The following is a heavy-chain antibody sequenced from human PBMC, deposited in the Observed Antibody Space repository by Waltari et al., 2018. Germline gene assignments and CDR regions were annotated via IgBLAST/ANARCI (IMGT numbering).Heavy chain of an antibody. Sequence: QVQLQQWGAGLLKPSETLSLTCAVYGGYFSGYYWSWIRQPPGKGLEWIWEINHSGSTNYNPSLTSRVTISVDTSKNQFSLKLSSVTAADTAVYYCARGGSSSLIYYYYYMDVWGKGTTVTVSS. CDR2: INHSGST. CDR1: GGYFSGYY. V-gene: IGHV4-34*01. J-gene: IGHJ6*03. D-gene: IGHD6-13*01. CDR3: ARGGSSSLIYYYYYMDV.